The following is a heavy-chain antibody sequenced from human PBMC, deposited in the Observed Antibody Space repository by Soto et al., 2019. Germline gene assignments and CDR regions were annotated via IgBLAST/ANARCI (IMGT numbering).Heavy chain of an antibody. Sequence: QEPLVQSGAAVKKPGSSVKVSCKASGGTFSFYAISWVRQAPGQGLEWMGGIIPFFGSTDYAQKFQGRVTITADESTRTAYMELSSLRSEDTAVYYCARGGGYCNGTTCYAYLGGVEYWGQGTLVTVSS. CDR3: ARGGGYCNGTTCYAYLGGVEY. V-gene: IGHV1-69*01. J-gene: IGHJ4*02. CDR2: IIPFFGST. D-gene: IGHD2-2*01. CDR1: GGTFSFYA.